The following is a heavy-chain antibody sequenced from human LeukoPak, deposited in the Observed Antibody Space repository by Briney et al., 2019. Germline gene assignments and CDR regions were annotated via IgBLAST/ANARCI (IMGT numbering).Heavy chain of an antibody. Sequence: GGSLRLSCAASGFTFSSYAMHWVRQAPGKGLEWVAVISYDGSNKYYADSVKGRFTISRDNSKNTLYLQMNSLRAENTAVYYCARGIDNWFDPWGQGTLVTVSS. CDR3: ARGIDNWFDP. J-gene: IGHJ5*02. CDR1: GFTFSSYA. CDR2: ISYDGSNK. V-gene: IGHV3-30-3*01.